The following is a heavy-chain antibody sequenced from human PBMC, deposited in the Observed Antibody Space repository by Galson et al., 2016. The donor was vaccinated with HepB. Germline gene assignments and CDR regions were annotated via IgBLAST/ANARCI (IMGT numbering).Heavy chain of an antibody. CDR3: AKDLYPKIYDILTGYMDFDY. CDR2: IWYDGSKK. CDR1: GFTFGDYG. Sequence: SLRLSCAASGFTFGDYGMHWVRQVPGRGLEWLAVIWYDGSKKYYGDTVKGRLTISRDNSKNTLYLQMNSLRAEDTAVYYCAKDLYPKIYDILTGYMDFDYWGQGTLVTVSS. J-gene: IGHJ4*02. D-gene: IGHD3-9*01. V-gene: IGHV3-33*06.